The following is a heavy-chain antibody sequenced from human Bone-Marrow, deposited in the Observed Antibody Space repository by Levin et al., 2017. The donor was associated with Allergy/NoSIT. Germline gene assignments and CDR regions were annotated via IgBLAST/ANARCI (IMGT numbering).Heavy chain of an antibody. CDR3: ATAGGGGVAGTGY. CDR2: INPNSGGA. V-gene: IGHV1-2*02. D-gene: IGHD6-19*01. J-gene: IGHJ4*02. Sequence: PGGSLRLSCKASGSTFTDHYMHWVRQAPGQGLEWMGWINPNSGGASYIQQFQGRVTMTRDTSINTAYMELSSLRSDDTAVYYCATAGGGGVAGTGYWGQGALVTVSS. CDR1: GSTFTDHY.